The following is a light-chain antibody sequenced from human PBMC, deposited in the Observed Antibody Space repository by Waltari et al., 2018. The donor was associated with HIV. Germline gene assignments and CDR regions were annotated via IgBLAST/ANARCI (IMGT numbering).Light chain of an antibody. V-gene: IGLV2-11*01. CDR3: CSYAGNYTLV. CDR2: DVN. Sequence: QSALTQPRSVSGSPGQSVTVSCTGPSSDVGGYNYVSWYQQHPGKAPKLMIYDVNKRPSVVPDLFSGSKSGNTASLTISGLQAEDEADYYCCSYAGNYTLVFGGGTKLTVL. CDR1: SSDVGGYNY. J-gene: IGLJ2*01.